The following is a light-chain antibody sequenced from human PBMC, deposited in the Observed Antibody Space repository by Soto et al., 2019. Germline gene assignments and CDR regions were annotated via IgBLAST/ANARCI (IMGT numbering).Light chain of an antibody. Sequence: AIQLTQSPSSLSADVGDRVTITCRASQGINNDVAWFQQRPGRAPKLLIYDAINVQSGVPSRFSGSGSGAYFRLTISSLQPEDSATYYCQQRSDWLTFGGGTKVEIK. V-gene: IGKV1-6*01. J-gene: IGKJ4*01. CDR1: QGINND. CDR2: DAI. CDR3: QQRSDWLT.